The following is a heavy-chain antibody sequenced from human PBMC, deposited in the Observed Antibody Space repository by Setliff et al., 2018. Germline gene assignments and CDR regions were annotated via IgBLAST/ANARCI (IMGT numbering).Heavy chain of an antibody. V-gene: IGHV1-18*01. CDR3: ARDRPSHTRDYHYSIPFDY. Sequence: ASVKVSCKASGYNLMNYGISWVRQAPGQGLEWMGWISTFNGHTKYAQNFQGRVTMTIDTSTSTAYMELRTLRSDDTAFYFCARDRPSHTRDYHYSIPFDYWGRGTLVTVSS. J-gene: IGHJ4*02. CDR2: ISTFNGHT. CDR1: GYNLMNYG. D-gene: IGHD3-22*01.